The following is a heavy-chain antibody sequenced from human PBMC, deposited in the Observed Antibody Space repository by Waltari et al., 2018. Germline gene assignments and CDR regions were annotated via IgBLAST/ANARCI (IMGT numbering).Heavy chain of an antibody. V-gene: IGHV4-38-2*01. CDR3: ARVGGIIVATPGGFDY. J-gene: IGHJ4*02. CDR2: IYHSGST. Sequence: QVQLQESGPGLVKPSETLSLTCAVSGYSISSGYYWGWIRQPLGKGLEWIGGIYHSGSTYYNPSLKSRVTISVDTSKNQFSLKLSSVTAADTAVYYCARVGGIIVATPGGFDYWGQGTLVTVSS. CDR1: GYSISSGYY. D-gene: IGHD5-12*01.